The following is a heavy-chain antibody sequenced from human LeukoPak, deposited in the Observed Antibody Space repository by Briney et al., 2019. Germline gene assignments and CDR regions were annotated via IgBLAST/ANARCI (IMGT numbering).Heavy chain of an antibody. CDR2: IIPIFGTA. J-gene: IGHJ3*02. D-gene: IGHD1-26*01. CDR3: ARDSGVGATWGDAFDI. CDR1: GDTFSSYA. Sequence: SVKVSCKASGDTFSSYAISWVRQAPGQGLEWMGGIIPIFGTANYAQKFQGRVTITADKSTSTAYMELSSLRSEDTAVYYCARDSGVGATWGDAFDIWGQGTMVTVSS. V-gene: IGHV1-69*06.